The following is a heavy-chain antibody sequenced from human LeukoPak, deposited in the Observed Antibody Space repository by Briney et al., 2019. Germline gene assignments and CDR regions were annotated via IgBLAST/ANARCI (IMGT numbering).Heavy chain of an antibody. CDR2: INPYNDIT. J-gene: IGHJ6*03. Sequence: GASVKVSCKASGYTFTASGLCWVRQAPGQGLEWMGWINPYNDITDYAQTFKGRVTMTTDTSTSTAYMELRSLRSDGTAVYYCARLFGELLLPSDHFYYMDVWGKGTAVTVSS. V-gene: IGHV1-18*01. D-gene: IGHD3-10*02. CDR1: GYTFTASG. CDR3: ARLFGELLLPSDHFYYMDV.